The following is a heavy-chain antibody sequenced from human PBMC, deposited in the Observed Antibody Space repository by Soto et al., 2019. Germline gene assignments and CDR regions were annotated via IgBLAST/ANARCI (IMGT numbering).Heavy chain of an antibody. Sequence: PSETLSLTCSVSGGSAGSGGYSWSWIRQAPGKGLEWIGFISPSGRPADNPSLKSRVSISVDTAKNQISLELSSVSAADTAVYYCTRGVLAWGPGTLVTVSS. V-gene: IGHV4-30-2*01. CDR2: ISPSGRP. CDR1: GGSAGSGGYS. CDR3: TRGVLA. J-gene: IGHJ5*02. D-gene: IGHD2-8*01.